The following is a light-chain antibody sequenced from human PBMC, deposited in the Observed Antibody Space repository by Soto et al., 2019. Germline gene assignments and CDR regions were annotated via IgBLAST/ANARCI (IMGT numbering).Light chain of an antibody. CDR2: AAS. CDR3: QQFNSYPLT. V-gene: IGKV1-9*01. CDR1: QGFNSY. Sequence: DIQLTQSPSFLSASVGDRVTITCRASQGFNSYVAWYQQKPGKAPKLLIYAASTLQSGVSSRFSGSGSGTVFTLTISSLQPEDFATYYCQQFNSYPLTFGGGTKVDI. J-gene: IGKJ4*01.